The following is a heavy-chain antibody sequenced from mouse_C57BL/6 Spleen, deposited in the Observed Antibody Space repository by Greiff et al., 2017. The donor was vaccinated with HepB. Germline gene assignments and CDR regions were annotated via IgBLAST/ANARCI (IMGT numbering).Heavy chain of an antibody. Sequence: VQLQQSGAELVKPGASVKISCKASGYAFSSYWMNWVKQRPGKGLEWIGQIYPGDGDTNYNGKFKGKATLTADKSSSTAYMQLSSLTSEDSAVYFWARRKTTVVDFDYWGQGTTLTVSS. D-gene: IGHD1-1*01. CDR1: GYAFSSYW. CDR2: IYPGDGDT. J-gene: IGHJ2*01. CDR3: ARRKTTVVDFDY. V-gene: IGHV1-80*01.